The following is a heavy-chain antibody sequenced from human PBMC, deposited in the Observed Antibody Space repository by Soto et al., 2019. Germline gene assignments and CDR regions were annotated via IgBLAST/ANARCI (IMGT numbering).Heavy chain of an antibody. CDR3: ARDTPSSGKFDY. J-gene: IGHJ4*02. D-gene: IGHD3-22*01. CDR1: GGSISSGDYY. V-gene: IGHV4-30-4*01. CDR2: IYYSGST. Sequence: SETLSLTCTVSGGSISSGDYYWSWIRQPPGKGLEWIGYIYYSGSTYYNPSLKSRVTISVDTSKNQFSLKLSSVTAADTAVYYCARDTPSSGKFDYWGQGTLVTVSS.